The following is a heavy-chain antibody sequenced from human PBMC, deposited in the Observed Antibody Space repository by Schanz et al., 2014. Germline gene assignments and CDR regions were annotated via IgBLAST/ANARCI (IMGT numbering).Heavy chain of an antibody. J-gene: IGHJ4*02. Sequence: VQLVESGGGLVKPGGSLRLSCAASGFTFSGYGLHWVRQAPGKGLEWVAFIRYNGINEYYADSVKGRFTISRDNSKNTLYLQMNSLRAEDTAVYYCAKGSVVVVAATLPFDYWGQGTLVTVSS. D-gene: IGHD2-15*01. CDR2: IRYNGINE. V-gene: IGHV3-30*02. CDR1: GFTFSGYG. CDR3: AKGSVVVVAATLPFDY.